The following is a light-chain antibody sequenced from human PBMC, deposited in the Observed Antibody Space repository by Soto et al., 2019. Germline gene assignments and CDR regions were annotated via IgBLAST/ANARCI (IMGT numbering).Light chain of an antibody. CDR1: SSDVGAYNY. CDR3: WSYTAGSTLV. CDR2: EVT. V-gene: IGLV2-14*01. J-gene: IGLJ1*01. Sequence: QSVLTQPASVSGSPGQSITISCTGTSSDVGAYNYVSWYQHHPGKVPKLLIYEVTNRPSGVSDRFSGSKSGNTASLTISGLQAEDEADYYCWSYTAGSTLVFATATKAIVL.